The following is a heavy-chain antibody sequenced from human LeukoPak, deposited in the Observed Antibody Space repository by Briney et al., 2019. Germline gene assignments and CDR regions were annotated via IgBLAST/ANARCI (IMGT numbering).Heavy chain of an antibody. CDR2: IIPIFGTA. Sequence: SVKVSCKASGGTFSSYAISWVRQAPGQGLGWMGGIIPIFGTANYAQKFQGRVTITADESTGTAYMELSSLRSEDTAVYYCARGSLVRGVITLLFDYWGQGTLVTVSS. J-gene: IGHJ4*02. CDR3: ARGSLVRGVITLLFDY. D-gene: IGHD3-10*01. CDR1: GGTFSSYA. V-gene: IGHV1-69*13.